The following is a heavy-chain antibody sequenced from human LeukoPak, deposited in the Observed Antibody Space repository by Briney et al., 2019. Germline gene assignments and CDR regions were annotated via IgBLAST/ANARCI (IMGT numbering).Heavy chain of an antibody. CDR1: GFTFTSSA. CDR2: IVVGSGNT. D-gene: IGHD3-3*01. Sequence: SVKVSCKASGFTFTSSAVQWVRQARGQRLEWVGWIVVGSGNTNYAQKFQERVTITRDMSTSTAYMELSSLRSEDTAVYYCAADRYYDFWSGYYGSYEQAPLNAFDIWGQGTMVTVSS. V-gene: IGHV1-58*01. CDR3: AADRYYDFWSGYYGSYEQAPLNAFDI. J-gene: IGHJ3*02.